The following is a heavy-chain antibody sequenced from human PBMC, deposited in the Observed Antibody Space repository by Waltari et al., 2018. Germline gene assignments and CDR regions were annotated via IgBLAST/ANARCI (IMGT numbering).Heavy chain of an antibody. CDR1: GFTFSSYG. Sequence: QVQLVESGGGVVQPGRSLRLSCAASGFTFSSYGMHWVRQAPGKGLEWVAVISYEGSNKYYADSVKGRFTISRDNSKNTLYLQMNSLRAEDTAVYYCAKDGSSSTSYEDYWGQGTLVTVSS. D-gene: IGHD2-2*01. CDR3: AKDGSSSTSYEDY. CDR2: ISYEGSNK. V-gene: IGHV3-30*18. J-gene: IGHJ4*02.